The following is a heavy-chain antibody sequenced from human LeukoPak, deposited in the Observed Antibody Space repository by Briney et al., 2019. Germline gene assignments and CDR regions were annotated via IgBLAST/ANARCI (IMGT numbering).Heavy chain of an antibody. CDR3: ARDKYYYGSGRGQAYFDY. CDR2: ISSSSSYI. J-gene: IGHJ4*02. Sequence: GGSLRLSCAASGFTFSSYSMNWVRQAPGKGLEWVSSISSSSSYIYYADSVKGRFTISRDNAKNSLYLQMNSLRAEDTAVYYCARDKYYYGSGRGQAYFDYWGQGTLVTVSS. D-gene: IGHD3-10*01. CDR1: GFTFSSYS. V-gene: IGHV3-21*01.